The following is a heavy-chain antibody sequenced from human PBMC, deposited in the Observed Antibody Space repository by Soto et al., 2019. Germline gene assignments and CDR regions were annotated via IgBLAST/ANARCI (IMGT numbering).Heavy chain of an antibody. CDR1: GYTFTSYY. Sequence: ASVKVSCKASGYTFTSYYMHWVRQAPGQGLEWMGIINPSGGSTSYAQKFQGRVTMTRDTSTSTVYMELSSLRSEDTAVYYCARPSYGDYSYYYMDVWGKGTTVTVSS. V-gene: IGHV1-46*01. J-gene: IGHJ6*03. CDR3: ARPSYGDYSYYYMDV. CDR2: INPSGGST. D-gene: IGHD4-17*01.